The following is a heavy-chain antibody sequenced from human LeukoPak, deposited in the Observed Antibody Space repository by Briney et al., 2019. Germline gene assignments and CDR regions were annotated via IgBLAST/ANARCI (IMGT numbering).Heavy chain of an antibody. CDR1: GGSISSYY. CDR2: IYYTGNT. V-gene: IGHV4-59*08. CDR3: ARGDSYFYYMDV. J-gene: IGHJ6*03. Sequence: PSETLSLTCSVSGGSISSYYWSWLRQPPGKGLEWIGYIYYTGNTNYNPSLKSRVTISVDTSKNQISLKLSSVTAADTAVYFCARGDSYFYYMDVWGKGTTVTVSS.